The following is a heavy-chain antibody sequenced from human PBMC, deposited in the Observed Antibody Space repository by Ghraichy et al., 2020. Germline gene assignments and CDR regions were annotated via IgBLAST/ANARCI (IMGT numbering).Heavy chain of an antibody. Sequence: GGSLRLSCVGSGFTLGSYSMNWVRQSPGKRLEWVSYITSSSSFKSYADSVKGRFTISRDNAQNSVSLQMSSLTDEDTAVYYCARGSRVVRFYYYDGMDVWGPGTTVTVSS. CDR2: ITSSSSFK. CDR3: ARGSRVVRFYYYDGMDV. V-gene: IGHV3-48*02. J-gene: IGHJ6*02. D-gene: IGHD4-23*01. CDR1: GFTLGSYS.